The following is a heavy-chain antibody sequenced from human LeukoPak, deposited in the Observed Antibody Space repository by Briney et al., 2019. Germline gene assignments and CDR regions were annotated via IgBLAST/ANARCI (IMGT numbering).Heavy chain of an antibody. J-gene: IGHJ6*03. D-gene: IGHD6-13*01. CDR3: TGGYSSSWYYYYYYMDV. CDR2: IYTSGST. V-gene: IGHV4-61*02. Sequence: SETLSLTCTVSGGSISSNTYYWGWIRQPAGKGLEWIGRIYTSGSTNYNPSLKSRVTISVDTSKNQFSLKLSSVTAADTAVYYCTGGYSSSWYYYYYYMDVWGKGTTVTISS. CDR1: GGSISSNTYY.